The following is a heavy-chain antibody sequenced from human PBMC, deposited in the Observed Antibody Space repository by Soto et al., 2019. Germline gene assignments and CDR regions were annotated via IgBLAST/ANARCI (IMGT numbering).Heavy chain of an antibody. CDR1: GFTFSDYY. CDR2: ISGSGSTI. J-gene: IGHJ1*01. CDR3: ARDCSSSSCYGYFQH. V-gene: IGHV3-11*01. Sequence: QVQLVESGGGLVKPGGSLRLSCAASGFTFSDYYMSWIRQGPGKGLEWVSHISGSGSTIYFADSVKGRFTISRDNAKNSLYLQMNSLRAEDTAVYYCARDCSSSSCYGYFQHWGQGTRVTVSS. D-gene: IGHD2-2*01.